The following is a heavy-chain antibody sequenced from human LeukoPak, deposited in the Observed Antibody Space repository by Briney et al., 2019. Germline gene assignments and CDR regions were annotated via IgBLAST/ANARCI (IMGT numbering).Heavy chain of an antibody. J-gene: IGHJ5*02. D-gene: IGHD3-10*01. Sequence: SETLSLTCAVYGGSFSGYYWSWIRQPPGKGLEWIGEINHSGSTNYNPSLKSRVTISVDTSKNQFSLKLSSVTAADTAVYYCARHRWSVRHYYGSGRPPGYYNWFDPWGQGTLVTVSS. CDR3: ARHRWSVRHYYGSGRPPGYYNWFDP. V-gene: IGHV4-34*01. CDR1: GGSFSGYY. CDR2: INHSGST.